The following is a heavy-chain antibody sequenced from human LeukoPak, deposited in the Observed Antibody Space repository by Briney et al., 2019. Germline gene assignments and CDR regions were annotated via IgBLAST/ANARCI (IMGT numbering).Heavy chain of an antibody. D-gene: IGHD6-13*01. CDR3: ARRGSSWYLFTPRIDY. CDR1: GGSFSGYY. CDR2: INHSGST. Sequence: KPSETLSLTCAVYGGSFSGYYWSWIRQPPGKGLEWIGEINHSGSTNYNPSLKSRVTISVDTSKNQFSLKLSSVTAADTAVYYCARRGSSWYLFTPRIDYWGQGTLVTVSS. V-gene: IGHV4-34*01. J-gene: IGHJ4*02.